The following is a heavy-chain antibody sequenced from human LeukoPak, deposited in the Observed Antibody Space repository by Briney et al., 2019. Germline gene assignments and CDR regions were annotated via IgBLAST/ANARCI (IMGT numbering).Heavy chain of an antibody. D-gene: IGHD1-14*01. CDR3: ARVTGARVDY. J-gene: IGHJ4*02. CDR1: GVSISSGGYY. V-gene: IGHV4-31*03. CDR2: IYYSGST. Sequence: PSETLSLTCTVSGVSISSGGYYWSWIRQHPGKGLEWIGYIYYSGSTYYNPSLKSRVTISVDTSKNQFSLKLSSVTAADTAVYYCARVTGARVDYWGQGTLVTVSS.